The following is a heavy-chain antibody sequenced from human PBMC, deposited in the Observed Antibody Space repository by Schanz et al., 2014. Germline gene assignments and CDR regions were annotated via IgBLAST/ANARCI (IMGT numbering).Heavy chain of an antibody. CDR1: GYIFGSHG. J-gene: IGHJ3*02. V-gene: IGHV1-18*01. CDR3: ARVHIATYHYNSPGAFDI. Sequence: QLMQSGSEVMKPGASVKVSCKASGYIFGSHGMTWVRQAPGQGPELMGWINAHTGNTQYAQKFQGRVNMTRDTVTTTVHLELTRLRADDTAIYYCARVHIATYHYNSPGAFDIWGQGTRXTVSS. D-gene: IGHD3-10*01. CDR2: INAHTGNT.